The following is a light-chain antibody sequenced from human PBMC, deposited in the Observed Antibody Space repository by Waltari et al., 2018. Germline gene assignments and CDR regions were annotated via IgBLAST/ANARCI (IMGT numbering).Light chain of an antibody. CDR3: AAWDDSLDGWV. J-gene: IGLJ3*02. CDR2: THC. CDR1: SSNIGANP. Sequence: QSVLTQPPSAAGTPGQRVSISCSGGSSNIGANPVNWYQHLPGSAPKLLIYTHCHRPSWVPARSSGSKSGTSASLAISGLQLLDEADYYCAAWDDSLDGWVFGGGTRVTVL. V-gene: IGLV1-44*01.